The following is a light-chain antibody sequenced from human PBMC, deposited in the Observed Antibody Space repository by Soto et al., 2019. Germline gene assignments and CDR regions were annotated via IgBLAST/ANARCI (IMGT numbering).Light chain of an antibody. CDR3: QQRSNWPLT. CDR2: SAS. CDR1: QSVSSN. J-gene: IGKJ4*01. Sequence: EIVMTQSPATLSVSPGEKATLSCRASQSVSSNLAWYQQKPGQAPRRLIYSASTRASGIPARFSGSGSGTDFTLTISSLEPEDFAVYYCQQRSNWPLTFGGGTRWIS. V-gene: IGKV3-15*01.